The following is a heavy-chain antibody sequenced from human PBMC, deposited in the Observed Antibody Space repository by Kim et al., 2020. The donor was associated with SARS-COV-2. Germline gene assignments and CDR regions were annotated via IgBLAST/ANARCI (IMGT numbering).Heavy chain of an antibody. D-gene: IGHD6-19*01. Sequence: GRVTITADKSTSTAYMELSSLRSEDTAVYYCARDPSIAVAGTLWFYFDYWGQGTLVTVSS. CDR3: ARDPSIAVAGTLWFYFDY. J-gene: IGHJ4*02. V-gene: IGHV1-69*04.